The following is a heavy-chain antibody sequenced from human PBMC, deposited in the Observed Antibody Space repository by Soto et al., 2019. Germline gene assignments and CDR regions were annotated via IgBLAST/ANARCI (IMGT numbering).Heavy chain of an antibody. Sequence: PSETLSLTCNVSVGSIISSSYYWGWIRQPPGKGLEWIGNIFHTGSTYYNPSLKSRVTISVDTSKNQFSLKLSSVTATDTAVYYCARRRIVVTTNFDYWGQGTLVTVSS. CDR2: IFHTGST. V-gene: IGHV4-39*01. D-gene: IGHD1-26*01. J-gene: IGHJ4*02. CDR1: VGSIISSSYY. CDR3: ARRRIVVTTNFDY.